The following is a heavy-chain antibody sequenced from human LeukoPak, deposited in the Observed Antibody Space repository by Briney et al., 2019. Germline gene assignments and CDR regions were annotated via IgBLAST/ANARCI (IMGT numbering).Heavy chain of an antibody. Sequence: GGSLRLPCAASGFTFSDYYMSWIRQAPGKGLEWVSYISSSGSTIYYADSVKGRFTISRDNAKNSLYLQMNSLRAEDTAVYYCASGYCTNGVCYDYWGQGTLVTVSS. CDR3: ASGYCTNGVCYDY. V-gene: IGHV3-11*04. D-gene: IGHD2-8*01. CDR2: ISSSGSTI. J-gene: IGHJ4*02. CDR1: GFTFSDYY.